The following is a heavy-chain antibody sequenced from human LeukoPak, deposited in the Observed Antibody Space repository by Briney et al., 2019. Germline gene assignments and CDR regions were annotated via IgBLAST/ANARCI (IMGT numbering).Heavy chain of an antibody. J-gene: IGHJ4*02. D-gene: IGHD3-22*01. CDR2: IYHSGST. CDR1: GYSISSGYY. V-gene: IGHV4-38-2*02. CDR3: ASDYDSSGYYPS. Sequence: SETLSLTCTVSGYSISSGYYWGWIRQPPGKGLEWIGEIYHSGSTNYNPSLKSRVTISVDKSKNQFSLKLSSVTAADTAVYYCASDYDSSGYYPSWGQGTLVTVSS.